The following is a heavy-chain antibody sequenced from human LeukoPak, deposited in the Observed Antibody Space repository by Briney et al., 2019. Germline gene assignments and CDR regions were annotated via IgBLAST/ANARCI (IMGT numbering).Heavy chain of an antibody. D-gene: IGHD2-15*01. CDR1: GFTFSSYS. CDR3: ARDPWGYCSGGSCYNWLDY. Sequence: GGSLRLSCAASGFTFSSYSMNWVRQAPGKGLEWVSSISSSSSYIYYADSVKGRFTISRDNAKNSLYLQMNSLRAEDTAVYYCARDPWGYCSGGSCYNWLDYWGQGTLVTVSS. CDR2: ISSSSSYI. V-gene: IGHV3-21*01. J-gene: IGHJ4*02.